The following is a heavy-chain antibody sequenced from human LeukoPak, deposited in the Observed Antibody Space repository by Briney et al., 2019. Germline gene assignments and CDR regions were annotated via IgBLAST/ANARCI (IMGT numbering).Heavy chain of an antibody. J-gene: IGHJ4*02. Sequence: GGSLRLSCAASGFTFSSYGIHWVRQAPGKGLEWVAFIQYDGSNKYYADSVKGRFTISRDNSKNTLYLQMNSLRAEDTAVYYCAKFARSVMVVVASQGLFDYWGQGTLVTVSS. D-gene: IGHD2-15*01. V-gene: IGHV3-30*02. CDR1: GFTFSSYG. CDR3: AKFARSVMVVVASQGLFDY. CDR2: IQYDGSNK.